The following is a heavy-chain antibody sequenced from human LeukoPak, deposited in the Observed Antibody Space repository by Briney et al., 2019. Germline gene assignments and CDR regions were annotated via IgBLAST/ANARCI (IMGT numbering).Heavy chain of an antibody. J-gene: IGHJ4*02. CDR2: IIPIFGTA. CDR1: GGTFSSYA. CDR3: ARYTYYYDSSGSHGDY. Sequence: SVKVSCKASGGTFSSYAISWVRQAPGQGLEWMGRIIPIFGTANYAQKFQGRDTITTDESTSTAYMELNSLRSEDTAVYYCARYTYYYDSSGSHGDYWGQGTLVTVSS. V-gene: IGHV1-69*05. D-gene: IGHD3-22*01.